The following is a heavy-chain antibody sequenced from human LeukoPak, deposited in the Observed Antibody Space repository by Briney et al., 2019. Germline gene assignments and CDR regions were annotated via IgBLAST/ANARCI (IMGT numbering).Heavy chain of an antibody. CDR1: GFTFSSNW. CDR2: IKSKTSGGTA. D-gene: IGHD3/OR15-3a*01. CDR3: TGDFWTGDY. Sequence: GGSLRLSCAASGFTFSSNWMSWVRQAPGRGLEWVGRIKSKTSGGTADYAAPVKGRFTISRDDSKNTLYLQMNSLKTEDTAVYYCTGDFWTGDYWGQGTLVTVST. V-gene: IGHV3-15*01. J-gene: IGHJ4*02.